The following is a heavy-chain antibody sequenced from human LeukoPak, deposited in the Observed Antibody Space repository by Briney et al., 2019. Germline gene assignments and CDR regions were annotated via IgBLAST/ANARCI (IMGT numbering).Heavy chain of an antibody. CDR2: IYPGDSDT. CDR3: ARDTGTSADY. CDR1: GYNFTNYW. Sequence: GESLKISCKGSGYNFTNYWIGWVRQVPGKGLEWLGIIYPGDSDTRYSSSFQGQVTISADKSISTAYLQWSSLKASDTAMYYCARDTGTSADYWGQGTLVTVSS. D-gene: IGHD1-1*01. V-gene: IGHV5-51*01. J-gene: IGHJ4*02.